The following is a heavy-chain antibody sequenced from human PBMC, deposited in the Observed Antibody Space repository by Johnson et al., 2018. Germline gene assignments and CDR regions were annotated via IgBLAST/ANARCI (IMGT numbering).Heavy chain of an antibody. CDR1: GFTFSRYG. V-gene: IGHV3-30*18. CDR3: AKADGSGNYMDF. CDR2: ISFDGSQR. J-gene: IGHJ6*03. Sequence: QVQLVESGGGVVQPGRSLRLSCVASGFTFSRYGMHWVRQAPGKGLEWVAVISFDGSQRYYADSVKGRFTISRENSKNTLFVRLNSLRTEDTALYHCAKADGSGNYMDFWGKGTTVTVSS. D-gene: IGHD3-10*01.